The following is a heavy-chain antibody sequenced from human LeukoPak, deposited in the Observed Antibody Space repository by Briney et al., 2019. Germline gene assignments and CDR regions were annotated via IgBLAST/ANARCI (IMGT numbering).Heavy chain of an antibody. D-gene: IGHD2-21*01. J-gene: IGHJ4*02. CDR3: ARRGIGVYYFDY. CDR2: IYYTGSS. CDR1: GGSINSYY. V-gene: IGHV4-59*08. Sequence: SETLSLTCTVSGGSINSYYWSWIRQSPGKGLEWIGYIYYTGSSNYNPSLKSRVTISIDTSKNQFSLKLNSVTAADTAVYYCARRGIGVYYFDYWGQGTLVTVSS.